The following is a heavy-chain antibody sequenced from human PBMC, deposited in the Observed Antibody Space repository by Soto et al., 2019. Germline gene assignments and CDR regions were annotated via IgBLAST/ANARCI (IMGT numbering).Heavy chain of an antibody. V-gene: IGHV4-4*02. CDR3: ARVWAGAFDI. CDR1: GDSISSSNW. J-gene: IGHJ3*02. D-gene: IGHD1-26*01. CDR2: IYLSGST. Sequence: SETLSLTCAVSGDSISSSNWWSWVRQPPGKGLEWIGEIYLSGSTNYNPSLKSRVTISVDTSKNQFSLKLSSVTAADTAVYYCARVWAGAFDIWGQGTMVTVSS.